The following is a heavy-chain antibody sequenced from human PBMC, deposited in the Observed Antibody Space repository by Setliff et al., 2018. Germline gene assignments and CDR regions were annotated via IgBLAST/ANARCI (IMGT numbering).Heavy chain of an antibody. CDR2: IYYSGSA. Sequence: SETLSLTCTVSGDSISPYYWSWIRQPPGEGLEWVGYIYYSGSANYNPSLKSRVTISVDTSKNQSSLKLSSVTAADTAVYYCARVYGGYFQWGHGTLVTVSS. D-gene: IGHD2-21*02. V-gene: IGHV4-59*01. CDR3: ARVYGGYFQ. J-gene: IGHJ1*01. CDR1: GDSISPYY.